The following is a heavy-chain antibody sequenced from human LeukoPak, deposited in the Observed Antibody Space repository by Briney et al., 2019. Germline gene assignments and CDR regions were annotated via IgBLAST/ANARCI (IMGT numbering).Heavy chain of an antibody. J-gene: IGHJ5*02. CDR1: GFTLSSYW. V-gene: IGHV3-74*01. CDR3: AKCSTSAYTTGWCNWIDP. CDR2: INSDVSTT. D-gene: IGHD6-19*01. Sequence: GGSLRLSCAASGFTLSSYWMHWVRQAPGKGLLWVSRINSDVSTTTYADSVKGRFTVSRDTSKNTLYLQMNSLRADDTAVYYCAKCSTSAYTTGWCNWIDPWGQGTLVTVSS.